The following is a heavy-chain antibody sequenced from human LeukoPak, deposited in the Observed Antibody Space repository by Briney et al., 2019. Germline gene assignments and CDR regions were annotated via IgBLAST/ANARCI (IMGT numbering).Heavy chain of an antibody. V-gene: IGHV4-4*09. D-gene: IGHD6-6*01. CDR3: ARHDAGIAARPFDN. CDR1: GGSISTYY. J-gene: IGHJ4*02. CDR2: IHASGPT. Sequence: SETLSLTCTVSGGSISTYYWSWIRRPPGKGLEWIAYIHASGPTNYNPSLKSRITISVDTSKNKFSLKLSSVTAADTAVYYCARHDAGIAARPFDNWGQGTLVTVSS.